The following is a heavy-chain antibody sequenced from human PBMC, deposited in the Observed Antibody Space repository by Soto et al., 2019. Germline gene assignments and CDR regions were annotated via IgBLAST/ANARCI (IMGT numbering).Heavy chain of an antibody. J-gene: IGHJ5*02. CDR2: TYYRSKWFN. CDR1: GDSVSNNGAA. D-gene: IGHD3-3*02. Sequence: TLSLTCAISGDSVSNNGAAWNWIRQSPSRGLEWLGRTYYRSKWFNNYALSVKGRITINPDTSKNQFSLQLNSVTPEDTAVYYCAREGRLAASIFHNWFDPWGQGTLVTVSS. V-gene: IGHV6-1*01. CDR3: AREGRLAASIFHNWFDP.